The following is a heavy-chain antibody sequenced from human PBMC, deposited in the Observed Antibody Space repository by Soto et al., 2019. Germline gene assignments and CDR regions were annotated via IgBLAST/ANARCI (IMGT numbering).Heavy chain of an antibody. D-gene: IGHD1-26*01. CDR3: ARDRGSGSTTDFDY. CDR2: ISAYNGNT. Sequence: QVQLVQSGAEVKKPGASVKVSCKASGYTFTSYGISWVRQAPGQGLEWMGWISAYNGNTNSAQKLQSRVPMTTDTAPSTAYMELRSLRSDDTAVYYCARDRGSGSTTDFDYWGQGTLVTVSS. CDR1: GYTFTSYG. J-gene: IGHJ4*02. V-gene: IGHV1-18*01.